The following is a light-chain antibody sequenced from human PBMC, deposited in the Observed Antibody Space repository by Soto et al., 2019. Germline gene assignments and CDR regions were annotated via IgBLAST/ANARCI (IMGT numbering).Light chain of an antibody. Sequence: DIQMTQSPSSLSASVGDRVTITCRASQSISSYLNWYQQKQGKAPKLLIYAASSLQSGVPSRFSGSRSGPDLTITISSLQPEDFETYYCQQSYSSPPTFGQGTKVDIK. J-gene: IGKJ1*01. CDR1: QSISSY. CDR2: AAS. V-gene: IGKV1-39*01. CDR3: QQSYSSPPT.